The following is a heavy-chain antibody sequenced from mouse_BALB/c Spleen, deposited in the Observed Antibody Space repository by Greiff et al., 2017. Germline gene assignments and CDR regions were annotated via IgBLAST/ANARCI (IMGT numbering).Heavy chain of an antibody. CDR3: ARGSYYGSFFDY. D-gene: IGHD1-1*01. CDR2: ISSGGSYT. J-gene: IGHJ2*01. V-gene: IGHV5-9-4*01. Sequence: EVMLVESGGGLVKPGGSLKLSCAASGFTFSSYAMSWVRQSPEKRLEWVAEISSGGSYTYYPDTVTGRFTISRDNAKNTLYLEMSSLRSEDTAMYYCARGSYYGSFFDYWGQGTTLTVSS. CDR1: GFTFSSYA.